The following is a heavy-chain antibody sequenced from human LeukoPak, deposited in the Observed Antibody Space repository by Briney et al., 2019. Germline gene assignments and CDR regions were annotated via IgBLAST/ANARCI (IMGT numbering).Heavy chain of an antibody. CDR1: GYTFTSYY. CDR2: INPNSGGT. CDR3: ARMFGGVTVPPRFDP. J-gene: IGHJ5*02. D-gene: IGHD3-16*02. V-gene: IGHV1-2*02. Sequence: GESLKVSCNASGYTFTSYYMHWVRQAPGQGLEWMGWINPNSGGTNYVQKFQGRVTMTRDTSISTVYMELSGLRSDDTAVYYCARMFGGVTVPPRFDPWGQGTLVTVSS.